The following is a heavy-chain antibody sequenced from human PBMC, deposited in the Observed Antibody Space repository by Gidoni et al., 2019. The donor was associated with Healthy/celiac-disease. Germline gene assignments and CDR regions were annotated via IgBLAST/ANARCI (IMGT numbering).Heavy chain of an antibody. CDR1: GYTFTSYA. J-gene: IGHJ5*02. Sequence: QVQLVQSGAEVKKPGASVKVSCKASGYTFTSYAMHWVRQAPGQRLEWMGWINAGNGNTKYSQKFQGRVTITRDTSASTAYMELSSLRSEDTAVYYCARVGVYRGWFDPWGQGTLVTVSS. V-gene: IGHV1-3*01. D-gene: IGHD3-3*01. CDR2: INAGNGNT. CDR3: ARVGVYRGWFDP.